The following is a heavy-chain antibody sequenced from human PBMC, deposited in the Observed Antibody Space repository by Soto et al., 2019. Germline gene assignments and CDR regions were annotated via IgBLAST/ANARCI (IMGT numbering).Heavy chain of an antibody. CDR1: GGSFSGYY. J-gene: IGHJ4*02. D-gene: IGHD2-21*01. V-gene: IGHV4-34*01. CDR2: INHSGST. CDR3: ARDGRYLFV. Sequence: SETLSLTCAVYGGSFSGYYWSWIRQPPGKGLEWIGEINHSGSTNYNPSLKSRVTISVDTSKNQFSLKLSSVTAADTAVYYCARDGRYLFVWGQGTLVTVSS.